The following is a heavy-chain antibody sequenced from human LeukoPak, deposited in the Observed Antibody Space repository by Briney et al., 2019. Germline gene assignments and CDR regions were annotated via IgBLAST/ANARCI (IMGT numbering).Heavy chain of an antibody. CDR1: GASIPSSYY. V-gene: IGHV4-59*01. CDR3: ARVLTGYSSYYYYMDV. CDR2: IYYSGST. Sequence: SETLSLTCTVSGASIPSSYYWSWIRQPPGKGLEWIGYIYYSGSTNYNPSLKSRVTISVDTSKNQFSLKLSSVTAADTAVYYCARVLTGYSSYYYYMDVWGKGTTVTVSS. D-gene: IGHD3-9*01. J-gene: IGHJ6*03.